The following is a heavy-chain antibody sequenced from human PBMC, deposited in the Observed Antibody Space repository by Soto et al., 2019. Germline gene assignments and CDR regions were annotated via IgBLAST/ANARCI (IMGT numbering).Heavy chain of an antibody. J-gene: IGHJ6*02. CDR2: IDPSDSYT. CDR1: GDSFTSYW. CDR3: ARHLVGYGDYLVGMDV. Sequence: VESVTISCKGSGDSFTSYWIIWVLQMPGKGLEWMGRIDPSDSYTNYSPSFQGHVTISADKSISTAYLQWSSLKASDTAMYYCARHLVGYGDYLVGMDVWGQGTTVTVSS. V-gene: IGHV5-10-1*01. D-gene: IGHD4-17*01.